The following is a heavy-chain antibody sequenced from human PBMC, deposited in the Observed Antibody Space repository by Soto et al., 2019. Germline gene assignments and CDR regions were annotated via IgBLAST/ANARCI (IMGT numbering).Heavy chain of an antibody. CDR2: IYYSGST. CDR3: ARGLYSSGWFDTTETYYFDY. J-gene: IGHJ4*02. Sequence: SETLSLTCTVSGGSISSYYWSWVGQPPGKGLEWIGYIYYSGSTNYNPSLKSRVTISVDTSKNQFSLKLSSVTAADTAVYYCARGLYSSGWFDTTETYYFDYWGQGTLVTVSS. CDR1: GGSISSYY. V-gene: IGHV4-59*01. D-gene: IGHD6-19*01.